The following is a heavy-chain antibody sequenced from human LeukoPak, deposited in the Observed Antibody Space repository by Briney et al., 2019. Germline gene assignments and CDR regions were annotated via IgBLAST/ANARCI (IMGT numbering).Heavy chain of an antibody. V-gene: IGHV4-39*07. CDR3: ARDEAAAGNFDY. CDR1: GGSISSSSYY. D-gene: IGHD6-13*01. J-gene: IGHJ4*02. CDR2: IYYSGST. Sequence: SETLSLTCTVSGGSISSSSYYWGWIRQPPGKGLEWIGSIYYSGSTYYNPSLKSRVTISVDTSKNQFSLKLSSVTAADTAVYYCARDEAAAGNFDYWGQGTLVTVSS.